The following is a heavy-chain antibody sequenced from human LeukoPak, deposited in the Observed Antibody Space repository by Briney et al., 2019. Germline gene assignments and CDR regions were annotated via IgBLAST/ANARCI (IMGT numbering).Heavy chain of an antibody. CDR3: ARAHGPLIVGATSGAFDI. V-gene: IGHV3-48*03. CDR2: ISSSGSTI. J-gene: IGHJ3*02. D-gene: IGHD1-26*01. Sequence: GGSLRLSCAASGFTFSSYEMNWVRQAPGKGLEWVSYISSSGSTIYYADSVKGRFTISRANAKTSLYLQMNSLRAEDTAVYYCARAHGPLIVGATSGAFDIWGQGTMVTVSS. CDR1: GFTFSSYE.